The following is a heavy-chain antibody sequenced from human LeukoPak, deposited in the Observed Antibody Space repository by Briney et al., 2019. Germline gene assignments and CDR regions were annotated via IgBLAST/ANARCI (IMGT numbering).Heavy chain of an antibody. Sequence: VSTKGRFTISRDISKNTLYLQMNSLRAEDTAVYYWARWEFDYWGQGTLVTVSS. J-gene: IGHJ4*02. CDR3: ARWEFDY. V-gene: IGHV3-30*07. D-gene: IGHD1-26*01.